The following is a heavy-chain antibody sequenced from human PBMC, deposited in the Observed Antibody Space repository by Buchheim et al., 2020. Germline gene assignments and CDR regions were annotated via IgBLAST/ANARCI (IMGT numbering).Heavy chain of an antibody. J-gene: IGHJ4*02. V-gene: IGHV3-48*03. CDR2: ISASGSGI. CDR3: AITGGPDPNYYDSSGFDY. CDR1: GFAFSSYE. D-gene: IGHD3-22*01. Sequence: EVQLVESGGGLVQPGGSLRLSCAASGFAFSSYEMNWVRQAPGKGLEWVSYISASGSGIYYAGSVKGRFTVSRDNAKNSLYLQMNSLRAEDTAVYYCAITGGPDPNYYDSSGFDYWGQGTL.